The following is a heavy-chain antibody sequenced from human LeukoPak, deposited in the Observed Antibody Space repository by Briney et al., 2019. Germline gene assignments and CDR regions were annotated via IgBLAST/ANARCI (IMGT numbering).Heavy chain of an antibody. CDR3: VREGRSSRWDDWYFDL. CDR1: GFTFSNYG. J-gene: IGHJ2*01. V-gene: IGHV3-30*02. Sequence: GGSLRLSCAASGFTFSNYGMHWVRQAPGKGLEWVGFIRYDGRNKYYADFVKGRFTISRDNSKNTLYLQMNSLRAEDTAVYNCVREGRSSRWDDWYFDLWGRGTLVTVSS. CDR2: IRYDGRNK. D-gene: IGHD6-13*01.